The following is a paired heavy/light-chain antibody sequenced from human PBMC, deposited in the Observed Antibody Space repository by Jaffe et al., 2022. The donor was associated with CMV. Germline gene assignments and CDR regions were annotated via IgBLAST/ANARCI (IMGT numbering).Light chain of an antibody. CDR3: QQYYSTPWT. J-gene: IGKJ1*01. CDR2: AAS. Sequence: DIQMTQSPSSLSASVGDRVTITCRASQGINNLLAWYQQKPGKAPKLLLYAASRLESGVPSRFSGSGSGTDYTLTISSLQPEDFATYYCQQYYSTPWTFGQGTKVEIK. V-gene: IGKV1-NL1*01. CDR1: QGINNL.
Heavy chain of an antibody. V-gene: IGHV2-26*01. CDR2: VFSKDEK. Sequence: QVTLKESGPVLVKPTETLTLTCTVSGFSLSNARMGVTWIRQPPGKALEWLAQVFSKDEKSYTPSLKSRLTISKVTSRSQVVLTMTNMDPVDTATYYCARIPTRDKSYYFDYWGQGNLVTVSS. CDR1: GFSLSNARMG. CDR3: ARIPTRDKSYYFDY. J-gene: IGHJ4*02.